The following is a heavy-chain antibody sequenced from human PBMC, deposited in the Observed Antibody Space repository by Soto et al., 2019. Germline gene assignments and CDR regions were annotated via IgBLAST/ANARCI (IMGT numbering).Heavy chain of an antibody. CDR3: ARDSSLLGSSWSHYFDY. V-gene: IGHV1-69*01. CDR2: IIPIFGTA. CDR1: GGTFSSYA. Sequence: QVQLVQSGAEVKKPGSSVKVSCKASGGTFSSYAISWVRQAPGQGLEWMGGIIPIFGTANYAQKFQGRVTITADESTSTAYMALSSLRSEDKAVYYCARDSSLLGSSWSHYFDYWGQGTLVTVSS. D-gene: IGHD6-13*01. J-gene: IGHJ4*02.